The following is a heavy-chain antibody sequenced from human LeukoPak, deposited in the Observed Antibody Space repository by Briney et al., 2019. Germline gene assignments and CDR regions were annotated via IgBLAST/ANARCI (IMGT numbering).Heavy chain of an antibody. CDR3: ARVSPNGYYDTGAYRGGFDY. D-gene: IGHD3-16*01. V-gene: IGHV3-21*01. Sequence: GGSLRLSCAASGFTVTSNYMSWVRQAPGKGLEWVSSISSSSSGIYYADYADSVRGRFTISRDNTKDSLYLQMNSLRAEDTAVYYCARVSPNGYYDTGAYRGGFDYWGQGTLVTVSS. J-gene: IGHJ4*02. CDR2: ISSSSSGI. CDR1: GFTVTSNY.